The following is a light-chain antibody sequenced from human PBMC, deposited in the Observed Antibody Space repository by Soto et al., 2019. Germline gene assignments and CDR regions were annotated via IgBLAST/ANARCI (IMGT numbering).Light chain of an antibody. CDR2: WAS. CDR1: QSVLYSSNNKNY. V-gene: IGKV4-1*01. J-gene: IGKJ3*01. CDR3: QQSYSTPPIT. Sequence: DIVMTQSPDSLAVSLGERATINCKSSQSVLYSSNNKNYLAWYQQKPGQPPKLLIYWASTRESGVPDRFSGSGSGTAFSLTISSLQAADVAVYSCQQSYSTPPITFGPGTKVYI.